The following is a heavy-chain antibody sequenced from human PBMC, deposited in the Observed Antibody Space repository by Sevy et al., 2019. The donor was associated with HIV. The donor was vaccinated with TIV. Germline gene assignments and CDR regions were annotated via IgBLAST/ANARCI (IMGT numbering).Heavy chain of an antibody. Sequence: GGSLRLSCEASGFTFRNYDMSWVHQAPGKGLEWVSGILDNGGGTYYADSVKGRFSITRDNSKNRMFLEMNSLGAEDTAVYFCAKSHLPLSFAIWGQGTMVTVSS. CDR1: GFTFRNYD. CDR2: ILDNGGGT. V-gene: IGHV3-23*01. CDR3: AKSHLPLSFAI. J-gene: IGHJ3*02.